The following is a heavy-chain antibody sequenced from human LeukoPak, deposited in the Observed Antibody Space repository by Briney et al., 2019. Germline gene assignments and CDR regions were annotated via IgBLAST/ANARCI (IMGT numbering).Heavy chain of an antibody. CDR3: ARTAGIAAAGITYFDL. J-gene: IGHJ2*01. V-gene: IGHV1-46*01. D-gene: IGHD6-13*01. CDR1: GYTFTGYY. CDR2: INPSGGST. Sequence: ASVKVSCKASGYTFTGYYMHWVRQAPGQGLEWMGIINPSGGSTSYAQKFQGRVTMTRDTSTSTVYMELSSLRSEDTAVYYCARTAGIAAAGITYFDLWGRGTLVTVSS.